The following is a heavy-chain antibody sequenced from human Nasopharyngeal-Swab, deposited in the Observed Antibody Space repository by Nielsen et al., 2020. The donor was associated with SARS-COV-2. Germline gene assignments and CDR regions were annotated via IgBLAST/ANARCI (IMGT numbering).Heavy chain of an antibody. V-gene: IGHV3-11*01. Sequence: GGSLRLSCAASGFTFSDYYMSWIRQAPGKGLEWVSYISSSGSTIYYADSVKGRFTISRDNAKNSLYLQMNSLRAEDTAVYYCAKQSLRYFDWLLGEDFDYWGQGTLVTVSS. CDR1: GFTFSDYY. CDR2: ISSSGSTI. D-gene: IGHD3-9*01. J-gene: IGHJ4*02. CDR3: AKQSLRYFDWLLGEDFDY.